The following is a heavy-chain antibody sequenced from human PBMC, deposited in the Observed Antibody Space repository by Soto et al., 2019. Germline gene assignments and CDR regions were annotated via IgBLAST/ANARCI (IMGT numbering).Heavy chain of an antibody. D-gene: IGHD2-2*01. CDR1: GYTFTSYG. Sequence: GASVKVSCKASGYTFTSYGISWVRQAPGQGLEWMGWISAYNGSTNYAQKLQGRVTMTTDTSTSTAYMELRSLRSDDTAVYYCARDFGLIVVVPAAIDYYYYGMDVWGQGTTVTVSS. CDR3: ARDFGLIVVVPAAIDYYYYGMDV. CDR2: ISAYNGST. V-gene: IGHV1-18*01. J-gene: IGHJ6*02.